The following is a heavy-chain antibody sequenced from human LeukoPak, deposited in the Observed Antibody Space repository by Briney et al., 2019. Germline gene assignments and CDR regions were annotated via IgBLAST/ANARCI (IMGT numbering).Heavy chain of an antibody. D-gene: IGHD3-16*01. CDR3: ARDFGFDLPPQYYFDY. CDR1: GYTFTGYY. CDR2: INPNSGGT. J-gene: IGHJ4*02. Sequence: SVKVSCKASGYTFTGYYMHWVRQAPGQGLEWMGWINPNSGGTNYAQKFQGRVTMTRDTSISTAYMELSSLRSEDTAVYYCARDFGFDLPPQYYFDYWGQGTLVTVSS. V-gene: IGHV1-2*02.